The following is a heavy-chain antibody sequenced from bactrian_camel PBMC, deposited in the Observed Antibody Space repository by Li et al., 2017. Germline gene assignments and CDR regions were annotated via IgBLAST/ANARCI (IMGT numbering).Heavy chain of an antibody. CDR1: GHSRGSNC. J-gene: IGHJ4*01. CDR3: AAAKGLPDLLRGGYLSARSYNY. V-gene: IGHV3S32*01. CDR2: IRRDGGET. D-gene: IGHD3*01. Sequence: DVQLVESGEGSVQAGGSLRLSCKVSGHSRGSNCVGWYRLPPGKAPAEREGIAAIRRDGGETWYAASVKGRFTISRDSAKNTVYLQMNNLQPEDTAIYYCAAAKGLPDLLRGGYLSARSYNYWGRGTQVTVS.